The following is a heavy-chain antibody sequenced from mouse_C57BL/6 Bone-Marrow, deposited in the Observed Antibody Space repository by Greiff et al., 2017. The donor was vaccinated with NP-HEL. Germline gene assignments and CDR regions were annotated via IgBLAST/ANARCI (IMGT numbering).Heavy chain of an antibody. CDR2: INYDGSN. J-gene: IGHJ2*01. V-gene: IGHV3-6*01. Sequence: EVKLMESGPGLVKPSQSLSLTCSVTGYSITSGYYWNWIRQFPGNKLEWMSYINYDGSNNYNPSPTNRISITRDTSKNQFFLKLNSVTTEDTATYYCARGISRFDYWGQGTTLTVAS. CDR3: ARGISRFDY. CDR1: GYSITSGYY.